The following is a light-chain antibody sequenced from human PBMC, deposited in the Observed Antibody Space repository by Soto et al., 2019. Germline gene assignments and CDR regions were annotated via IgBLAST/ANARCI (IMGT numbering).Light chain of an antibody. CDR3: SSYAGSNNPV. Sequence: QSALTQPPSASGSPGQSVTISCTGTSSDVGGYNYVSWYQPHPGKAPKLMIYEVSKRPSGVPDRFSGSKSGNTASLTVSGLQAEDEADYYCSSYAGSNNPVFGGGTKVTVL. CDR2: EVS. J-gene: IGLJ3*02. CDR1: SSDVGGYNY. V-gene: IGLV2-8*01.